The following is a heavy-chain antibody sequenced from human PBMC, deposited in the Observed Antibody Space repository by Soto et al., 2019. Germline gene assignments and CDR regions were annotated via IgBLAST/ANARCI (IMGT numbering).Heavy chain of an antibody. Sequence: SVKVSCKASGYTFTYRYLHWVRQAPGQALEWMGWITPFNGNTNYAQKFQDRVTITRDRSMSTAYMELSSLRSEDTAVYYCARKVAAMKAFDIWGQGKRITVSS. J-gene: IGHJ3*02. CDR3: ARKVAAMKAFDI. D-gene: IGHD2-21*02. CDR1: GYTFTYRY. V-gene: IGHV1-45*02. CDR2: ITPFNGNT.